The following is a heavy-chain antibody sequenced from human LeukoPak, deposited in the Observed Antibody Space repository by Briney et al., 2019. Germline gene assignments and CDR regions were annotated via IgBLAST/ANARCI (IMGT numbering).Heavy chain of an antibody. V-gene: IGHV3-7*01. Sequence: GSLRLSCAASGFTFSSYAMSWVRQAPGKGLEWVASIRQDGSEKTYVDSVKGRFTISRDNTKNSLSLQLNGLRAEDTAVYYCARDGTAAGLYFDLWGQGTLVTVSS. CDR3: ARDGTAAGLYFDL. CDR2: IRQDGSEK. D-gene: IGHD6-13*01. CDR1: GFTFSSYA. J-gene: IGHJ4*01.